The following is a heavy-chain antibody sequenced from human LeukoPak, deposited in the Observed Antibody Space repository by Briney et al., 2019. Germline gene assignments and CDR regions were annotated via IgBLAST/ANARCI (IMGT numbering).Heavy chain of an antibody. Sequence: GASVKVSCKASGYTFTSLDINWVRQATGQGLEWMGWMNPNSGNTGYAQKFQGRVTMTRNTSISTAYMELSSLTSEDTAVYYCARDSALIVGASPYYYYYYMDVWGKGTTVTVSS. J-gene: IGHJ6*03. V-gene: IGHV1-8*01. CDR2: MNPNSGNT. CDR1: GYTFTSLD. CDR3: ARDSALIVGASPYYYYYYMDV. D-gene: IGHD1-26*01.